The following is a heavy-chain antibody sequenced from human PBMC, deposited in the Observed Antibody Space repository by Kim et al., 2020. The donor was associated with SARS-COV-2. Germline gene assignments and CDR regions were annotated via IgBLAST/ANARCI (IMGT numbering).Heavy chain of an antibody. V-gene: IGHV3-23*01. CDR3: AKMPWPEAGHDC. Sequence: GGSMRLSCAASGFTFSGCDINWVRQAPGKCLEWVSGIAGGGYNTYYAESVKGRSTIFRDNSDNSLYLQMNSLRADVTTVYYCAKMPWPEAGHDCCGQG. CDR1: GFTFSGCD. CDR2: IAGGGYNT. J-gene: IGHJ4*02. D-gene: IGHD6-13*01.